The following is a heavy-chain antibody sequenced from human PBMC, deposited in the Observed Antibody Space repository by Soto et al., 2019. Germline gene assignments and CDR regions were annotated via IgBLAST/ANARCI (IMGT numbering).Heavy chain of an antibody. CDR1: GFTFSSYA. Sequence: EAQLLESGGDLVQPGGSLRLSCEASGFTFSSYAMSWVRQAPGKGLEWVSAISGSGGSTYYADSVKGRFTISRDNSKNTLFLQIDSLKAHDTALYYGSGLRRWVGTTRDRAFDSWGQGTLVTVSS. CDR2: ISGSGGST. J-gene: IGHJ3*02. V-gene: IGHV3-23*01. CDR3: SGLRRWVGTTRDRAFDS. D-gene: IGHD1-7*01.